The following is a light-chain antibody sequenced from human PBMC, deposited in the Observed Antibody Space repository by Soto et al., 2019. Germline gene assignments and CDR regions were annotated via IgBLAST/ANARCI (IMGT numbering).Light chain of an antibody. CDR3: QQSNSYSGP. CDR2: KAS. Sequence: DIQMTQSPSTLSASVGDRVTITCRASQSISSWLAWYQQKPGKAPKLLIYKASSLESGVPSRFSGSGSGTEFTLTISRLQPDDFATCYCQQSNSYSGPFGEGTKVEIK. J-gene: IGKJ1*01. CDR1: QSISSW. V-gene: IGKV1-5*03.